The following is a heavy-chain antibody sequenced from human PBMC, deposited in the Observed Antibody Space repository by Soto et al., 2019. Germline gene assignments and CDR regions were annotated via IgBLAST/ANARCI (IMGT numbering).Heavy chain of an antibody. V-gene: IGHV3-23*01. Sequence: EVQLLESGGGLVQPGGSLRLSCAAYGFAFSSYAVSWVRQAPGKGPEWISSISGSGSTIYYADSVKGRFTISRDNSKNTLYLQMSSLRAEDTAVYYCAKVFYYYDSSGYYYFDYWGQGTLVTVSS. CDR2: ISGSGSTI. J-gene: IGHJ4*02. D-gene: IGHD3-22*01. CDR1: GFAFSSYA. CDR3: AKVFYYYDSSGYYYFDY.